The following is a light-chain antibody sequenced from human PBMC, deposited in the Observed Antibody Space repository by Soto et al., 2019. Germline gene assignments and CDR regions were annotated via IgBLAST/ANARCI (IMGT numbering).Light chain of an antibody. V-gene: IGLV2-8*01. Sequence: QSALTHPPSASGSPGQSVTISCTGTSSDVGGYNYVSWYQQYPGRAPKLMIYEVTKRPSGVPDRFPGSKSGNTASLTVSGLQAEDEADYYCSSYAASNNFYFVFGGGTKVNVL. J-gene: IGLJ3*02. CDR3: SSYAASNNFYFV. CDR2: EVT. CDR1: SSDVGGYNY.